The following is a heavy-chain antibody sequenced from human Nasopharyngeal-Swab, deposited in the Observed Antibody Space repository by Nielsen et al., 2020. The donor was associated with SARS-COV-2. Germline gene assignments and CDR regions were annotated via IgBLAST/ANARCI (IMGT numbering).Heavy chain of an antibody. Sequence: GESLKISCAASGFTVSSNYMNWGRQAPGKGLEWVSVISGSGDTTYYADSVKGRFTISRDNSKNTLYLQMNSLTAEDTAVYFCAKGRNRIMVTGTLFDYWGQGTMVTVSS. J-gene: IGHJ4*02. CDR3: AKGRNRIMVTGTLFDY. D-gene: IGHD2-21*02. CDR2: ISGSGDTT. CDR1: GFTVSSNY. V-gene: IGHV3-23*01.